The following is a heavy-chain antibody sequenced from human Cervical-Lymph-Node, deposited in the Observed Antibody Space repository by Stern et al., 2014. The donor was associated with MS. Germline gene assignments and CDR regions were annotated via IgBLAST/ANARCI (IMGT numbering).Heavy chain of an antibody. CDR3: ATDGGRAVRDYFGMDV. J-gene: IGHJ6*02. CDR2: ISYDDANK. D-gene: IGHD3-16*01. V-gene: IGHV3-30*04. Sequence: VQLVESGGSVVQPGTSLRLSCAGSGFTFNNRAIHWVRQAPGKGLDWVALISYDDANKYYSDSVKGRFTISRDNSKNTVYLQMNSLRTEDTDLYYCATDGGRAVRDYFGMDVWGQGTTVTVSS. CDR1: GFTFNNRA.